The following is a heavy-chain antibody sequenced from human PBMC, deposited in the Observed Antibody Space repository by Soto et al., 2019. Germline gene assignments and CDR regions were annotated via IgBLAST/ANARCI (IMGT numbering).Heavy chain of an antibody. CDR1: GGSISSGGYY. V-gene: IGHV4-31*03. CDR3: ARVGGRNVAFDI. J-gene: IGHJ3*02. CDR2: IYYSGST. Sequence: LSLTCTVSGGSISSGGYYWSWIRQHPGKGLEWIGYIYYSGSTYYNPSLKSRVTISVDTSKNQFSLKLSSVTAADTAVYYCARVGGRNVAFDIWGQGTMVTVS.